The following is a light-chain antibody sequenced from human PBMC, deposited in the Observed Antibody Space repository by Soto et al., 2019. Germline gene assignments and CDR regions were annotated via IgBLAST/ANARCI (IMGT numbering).Light chain of an antibody. Sequence: EIVLTQSPGALSLSPGERATLSCRASQSVSSSYLAWYQQKPGQAPRLLAYAASSRATGIPDRFSGSGSGTDFTLTISRLEPEDFAVYYCQQFGSSSYTFGQGTKLEIK. CDR2: AAS. J-gene: IGKJ2*01. V-gene: IGKV3-20*01. CDR1: QSVSSSY. CDR3: QQFGSSSYT.